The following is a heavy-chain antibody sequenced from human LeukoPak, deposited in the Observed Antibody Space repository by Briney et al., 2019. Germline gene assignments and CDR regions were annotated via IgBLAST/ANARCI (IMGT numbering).Heavy chain of an antibody. D-gene: IGHD3-10*01. V-gene: IGHV3-23*01. CDR2: ISGSGGST. CDR1: GLTFSSYA. CDR3: ARQPLLWFGELRIYFDY. J-gene: IGHJ4*02. Sequence: GGSLRLSCAASGLTFSSYAMSWVRQAPGKGLEWVSAISGSGGSTYYADSVKGRFTISRDNSKNTLYLQMNSLRAEDTAVYYCARQPLLWFGELRIYFDYWGQGTLVTVSS.